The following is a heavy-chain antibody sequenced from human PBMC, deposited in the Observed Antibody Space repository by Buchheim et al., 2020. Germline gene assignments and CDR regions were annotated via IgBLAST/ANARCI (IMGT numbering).Heavy chain of an antibody. CDR2: IYYSGST. D-gene: IGHD3-22*01. CDR1: GGSISSSTYY. J-gene: IGHJ4*02. V-gene: IGHV4-39*01. Sequence: QLQLQESGPGLVKPSETLSLTCTVFGGSISSSTYYWGWIRQPPGKGLEWIGSIYYSGSTYYNPSLKSRVTISVDTSKNQFSLKLSSVTAADTAVYYCVKLDFDSSDYNNVFSAATQNNFDSWGQGTL. CDR3: VKLDFDSSDYNNVFSAATQNNFDS.